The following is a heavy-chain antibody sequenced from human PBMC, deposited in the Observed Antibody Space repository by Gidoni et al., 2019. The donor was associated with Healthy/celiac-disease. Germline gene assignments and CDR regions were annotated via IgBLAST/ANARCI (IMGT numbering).Heavy chain of an antibody. CDR3: AREAGTGFLEWLSNVYFDY. Sequence: EVQLVESGGGLVQPGGSLRLSCAASGFTFSSYSMNWVRQAPGKGLEWVSYIRSSSSTIYYADSVKGRFTISRDNAKNSLYLQMNSLRDEDTAVYYCAREAGTGFLEWLSNVYFDYWGQGTLVTVSS. CDR1: GFTFSSYS. J-gene: IGHJ4*02. D-gene: IGHD3-3*01. V-gene: IGHV3-48*02. CDR2: IRSSSSTI.